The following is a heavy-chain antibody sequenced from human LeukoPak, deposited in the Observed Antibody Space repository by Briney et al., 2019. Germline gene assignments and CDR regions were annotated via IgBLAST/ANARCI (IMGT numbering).Heavy chain of an antibody. Sequence: ASVKVSCKASGYTFTGYYMHWVRQAPGQGLEWMGWINPNSGGTNYAQKFQGRVTMTRDTSISTAYMELSRLRSDDTAVYYCARDPWELVSPGWFDPWGQGTLVTVSS. CDR3: ARDPWELVSPGWFDP. CDR2: INPNSGGT. CDR1: GYTFTGYY. D-gene: IGHD1-26*01. J-gene: IGHJ5*02. V-gene: IGHV1-2*02.